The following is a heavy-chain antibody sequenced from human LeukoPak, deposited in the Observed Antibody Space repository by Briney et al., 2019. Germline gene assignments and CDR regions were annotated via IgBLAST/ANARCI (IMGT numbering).Heavy chain of an antibody. J-gene: IGHJ4*02. CDR1: GFSFSSYG. CDR2: ITGSTRST. CDR3: ARDERLLSFLK. D-gene: IGHD3-3*01. V-gene: IGHV3-23*01. Sequence: GGSLRLSCGASGFSFSSYGMSWVRQAPGEGLEWVSSITGSTRSTYYADSVKGRFTISRDNSKNTLYLQMNSLRAEDTAIYYCARDERLLSFLKWGQGTLVTVSS.